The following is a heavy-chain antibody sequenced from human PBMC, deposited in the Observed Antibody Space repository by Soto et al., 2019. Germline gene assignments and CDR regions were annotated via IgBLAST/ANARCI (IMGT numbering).Heavy chain of an antibody. CDR3: LRGGDVDY. J-gene: IGHJ4*02. CDR2: ISWNSGSI. CDR1: GFTFDDYA. D-gene: IGHD2-21*02. Sequence: DVQLVESGGGLVQPGRSLRLSCAASGFTFDDYAMHWVRQAPGKGLEWVSGISWNSGSIGYADSVKGRFTISRDNAKNSLYLQMNSLRAEDTALYYCLRGGDVDYWGQGTLVTVSS. V-gene: IGHV3-9*01.